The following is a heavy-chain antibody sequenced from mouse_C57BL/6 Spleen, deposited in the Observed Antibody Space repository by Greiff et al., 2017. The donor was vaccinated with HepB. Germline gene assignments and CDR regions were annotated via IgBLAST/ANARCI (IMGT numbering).Heavy chain of an antibody. Sequence: VQGVESGAELMKPGASVKLSCKATGYTFTGYWIEWVKQRPGHGLEWIGEILPGSGSTNYNDKFKGKATFTADTSSNTAYMQLSSLTTEDSAIYYCARDDYDPLYAMDYWGQGTSVTVSS. CDR1: GYTFTGYW. CDR3: ARDDYDPLYAMDY. CDR2: ILPGSGST. J-gene: IGHJ4*01. V-gene: IGHV1-9*01. D-gene: IGHD2-4*01.